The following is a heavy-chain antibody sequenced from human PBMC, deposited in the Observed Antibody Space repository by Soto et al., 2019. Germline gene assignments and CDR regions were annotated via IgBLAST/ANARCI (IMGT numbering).Heavy chain of an antibody. CDR1: GYTFSSYA. CDR3: AGERRHDYGDYWFDP. D-gene: IGHD4-17*01. J-gene: IGHJ5*02. CDR2: INAGRGNT. V-gene: IGHV1-3*01. Sequence: QVQLVQSGAEVKKPGASVKVSCKASGYTFSSYAIHWVRQAPGQRLEWMGWINAGRGNTQYSQKFQGRVTITRDTSXXTAYVELSSLRSEDTAVYYCAGERRHDYGDYWFDPWGQGTLVTVSS.